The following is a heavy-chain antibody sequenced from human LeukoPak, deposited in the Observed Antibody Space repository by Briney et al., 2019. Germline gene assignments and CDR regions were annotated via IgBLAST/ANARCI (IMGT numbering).Heavy chain of an antibody. Sequence: GGTLRLSCSASGFPFNAYYMSWIRQAPGKGLEWLSFISSGATTIYYTDSVKGRFTISRDNSKNSVYLQMNSLRVEDTAVYYCAREVDPDVPIGIEDTDAFDLWGQGTLDTVSS. J-gene: IGHJ3*01. CDR3: AREVDPDVPIGIEDTDAFDL. D-gene: IGHD1-14*01. CDR1: GFPFNAYY. V-gene: IGHV3-11*04. CDR2: ISSGATTI.